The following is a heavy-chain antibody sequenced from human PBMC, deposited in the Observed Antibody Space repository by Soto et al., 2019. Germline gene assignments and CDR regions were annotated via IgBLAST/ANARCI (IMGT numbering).Heavy chain of an antibody. CDR3: ARWSQDSSSWYYFDY. CDR1: GGTFSSYA. CDR2: IIPIFGTA. V-gene: IGHV1-69*13. J-gene: IGHJ4*02. Sequence: SVKVSCKASGGTFSSYAISWVRQAPGQGLEWMGGIIPIFGTANYAQKFQGRVTITADESTSTAYMELSSLRSEDTAVYYCARWSQDSSSWYYFDYWGQGTLVTVSS. D-gene: IGHD6-13*01.